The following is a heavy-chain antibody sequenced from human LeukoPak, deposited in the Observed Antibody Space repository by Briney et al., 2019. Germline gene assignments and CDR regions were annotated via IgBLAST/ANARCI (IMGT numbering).Heavy chain of an antibody. V-gene: IGHV3-30*03. Sequence: GGSLRLSCAASGFTFSSYWMSWGRQAPGKGLEWVAVISYDGSNKYYADSVKGRFTISRDNSKNTLYLQMNSLKSEDTAVYYCTTDHRTIYGVVFPDYWGQGTLVTVSS. CDR1: GFTFSSYW. CDR2: ISYDGSNK. D-gene: IGHD3-3*01. J-gene: IGHJ4*02. CDR3: TTDHRTIYGVVFPDY.